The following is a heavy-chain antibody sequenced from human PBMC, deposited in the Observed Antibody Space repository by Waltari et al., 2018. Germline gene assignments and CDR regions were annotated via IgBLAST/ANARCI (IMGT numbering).Heavy chain of an antibody. CDR1: GASIYNYY. J-gene: IGHJ4*02. CDR2: FYYSGGP. CDR3: ARSTSGYSSPFDS. D-gene: IGHD3-22*01. Sequence: QVQLQESGPGLVKPSETLSLTCSVSGASIYNYYWSWIRQPPGKGLEWLGYFYYSGGPNYNPSLQGRVSISLHTSKNEVSLKLTSVTAADTAVYYCARSTSGYSSPFDSWGQGTLVTVSS. V-gene: IGHV4-59*08.